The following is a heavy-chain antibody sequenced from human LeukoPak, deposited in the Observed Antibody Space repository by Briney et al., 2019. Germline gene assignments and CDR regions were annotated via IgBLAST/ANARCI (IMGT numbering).Heavy chain of an antibody. V-gene: IGHV4-4*07. J-gene: IGHJ4*02. CDR3: AKTPIYHYENSVYYN. CDR2: IYTSGST. D-gene: IGHD3-22*01. Sequence: SETLSLTCTVSGGSINNYYWSWIRQPAGKGLEWIGRIYTSGSTNYNPSLKSRVTMSVDTSKKQFSLKLSSVTAADTAVYYCAKTPIYHYENSVYYNGGRGPLVPVS. CDR1: GGSINNYY.